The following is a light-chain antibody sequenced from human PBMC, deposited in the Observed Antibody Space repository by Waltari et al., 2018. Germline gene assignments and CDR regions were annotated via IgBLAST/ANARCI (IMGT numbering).Light chain of an antibody. Sequence: SALTQPPSASASPGPSATIFRTGTGSAGPVSWYQQHPGKAPKLMIYEVSKRPSGVPDRFSGSKSGNTASLTVSGLQAEDEGDYYCSSDAVSNNFYDFGSGTKVTVL. V-gene: IGLV2-8*01. J-gene: IGLJ1*01. CDR3: SSDAVSNNFYD. CDR1: GSAGP. CDR2: EVS.